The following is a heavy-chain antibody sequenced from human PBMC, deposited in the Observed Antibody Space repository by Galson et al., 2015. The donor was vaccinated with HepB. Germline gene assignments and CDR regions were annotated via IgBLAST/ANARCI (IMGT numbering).Heavy chain of an antibody. V-gene: IGHV1-2*05. D-gene: IGHD6-13*01. Sequence: SVKVSCKASGYTFTGYYMHWVRQAPGQGLEWMGRINPNSGGTNYAQKFQGRVTMTRDTSISTAYMELSRLRSDDTVVYYCGGGHNSSSWAFDYWGQGTLVTVSS. CDR3: GGGHNSSSWAFDY. J-gene: IGHJ4*02. CDR1: GYTFTGYY. CDR2: INPNSGGT.